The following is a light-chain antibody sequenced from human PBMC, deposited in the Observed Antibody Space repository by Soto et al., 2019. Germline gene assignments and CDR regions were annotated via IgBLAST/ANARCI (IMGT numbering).Light chain of an antibody. V-gene: IGKV1-5*03. J-gene: IGKJ1*01. Sequence: DIQMTQSPSTLSASVGDRVTITCRASQSLNDWLAWFQQKPGKAPNLLIYKVSNLESGVPSRFSGSGSGTEFPLTISSLQPDDFATYYCQQYNGYSWAFVQGTKVEIK. CDR3: QQYNGYSWA. CDR2: KVS. CDR1: QSLNDW.